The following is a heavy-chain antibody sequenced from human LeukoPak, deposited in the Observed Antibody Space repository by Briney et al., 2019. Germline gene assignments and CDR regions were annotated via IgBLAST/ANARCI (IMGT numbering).Heavy chain of an antibody. CDR1: GYTFSSYG. CDR3: ARAIGRDLFDY. CDR2: ISAYNGNT. V-gene: IGHV1-18*01. Sequence: ASVKVSCKASGYTFSSYGISWVRQAPGQGLEWMGWISAYNGNTNYAQKFQGRVTMTTDTSTSTAYMELSSLRSEDTAVYYCARAIGRDLFDYWGQGTLVTVSS. J-gene: IGHJ4*02. D-gene: IGHD3-16*02.